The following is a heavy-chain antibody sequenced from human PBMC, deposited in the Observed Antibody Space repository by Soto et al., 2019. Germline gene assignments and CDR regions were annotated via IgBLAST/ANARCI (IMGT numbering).Heavy chain of an antibody. CDR1: GFTFSSYT. CDR2: IIPILVIA. D-gene: IGHD3-10*01. V-gene: IGHV1-69*02. CDR3: ARGGRIQGSAFDI. J-gene: IGHJ3*02. Sequence: KVSCKASGFTFSSYTIICVRHTPGQGLELRGRIIPILVIANYAQNFQGRVTITADKSTSTAYMELSSLRSEDTAVYYCARGGRIQGSAFDIWGQGTMVTVSS.